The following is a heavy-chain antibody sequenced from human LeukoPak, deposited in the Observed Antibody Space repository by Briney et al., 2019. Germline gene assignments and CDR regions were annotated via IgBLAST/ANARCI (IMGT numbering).Heavy chain of an antibody. CDR1: GGSISSGGYS. V-gene: IGHV4-30-2*01. Sequence: SETLSLTCAVSGGSISSGGYSWSWIRQPPGKGLEWIGYIYHSGTTYYNPSLKSRVTISVNSAKNQFSLKLSSLTAADPAVYYCARAHLGYFDLWGRGTLVTVSS. CDR2: IYHSGTT. CDR3: ARAHLGYFDL. J-gene: IGHJ2*01.